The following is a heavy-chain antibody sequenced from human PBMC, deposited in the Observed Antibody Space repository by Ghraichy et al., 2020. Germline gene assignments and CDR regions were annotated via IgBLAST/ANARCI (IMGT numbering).Heavy chain of an antibody. V-gene: IGHV3-33*01. J-gene: IGHJ4*02. CDR3: ATAGYSSSWLGY. D-gene: IGHD6-13*01. CDR2: IWYDGSNK. CDR1: GFTFISYA. Sequence: GGSLRLSCAASGFTFISYAMRWVRQAPGKGLEWVSAIWYDGSNKYYADSVKGRFTISRDNSKNTLYLQMNSLRAEDTAVYYCATAGYSSSWLGYWGQGTLVTESS.